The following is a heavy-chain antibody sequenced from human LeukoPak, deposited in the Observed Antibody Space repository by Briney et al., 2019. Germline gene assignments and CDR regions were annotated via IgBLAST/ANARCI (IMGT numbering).Heavy chain of an antibody. J-gene: IGHJ6*03. CDR2: IYTSGST. CDR1: GGSISSYY. CDR3: ARAVGSGSFQTYYYYMDV. D-gene: IGHD3-10*01. Sequence: SETLSLTCTASGGSISSYYWSWIRQPAGKGLEWIGRIYTSGSTNYNPSLKSRVTMSVDTSKNQFSLKLSSVTAADTAVYYCARAVGSGSFQTYYYYMDVWGKGTTVTISS. V-gene: IGHV4-4*07.